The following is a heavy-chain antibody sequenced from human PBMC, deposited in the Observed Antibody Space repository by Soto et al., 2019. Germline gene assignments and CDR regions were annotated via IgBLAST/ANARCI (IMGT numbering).Heavy chain of an antibody. Sequence: SETLSLTCAVYGGSFSGYYWSWIRQPPGKGLEWIGEINHSGSTNYNPSLKSRVTISVDTSKNQFSLKLSSVTAADTAVYYCARDLLRYFDWFNYYYYGMDVWGQGTTVTSP. J-gene: IGHJ6*02. V-gene: IGHV4-34*01. CDR3: ARDLLRYFDWFNYYYYGMDV. D-gene: IGHD3-9*01. CDR1: GGSFSGYY. CDR2: INHSGST.